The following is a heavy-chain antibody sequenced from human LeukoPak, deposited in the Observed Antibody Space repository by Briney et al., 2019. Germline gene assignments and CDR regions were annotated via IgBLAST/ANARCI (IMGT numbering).Heavy chain of an antibody. CDR3: ARYCSSTSCSHAEAFDI. D-gene: IGHD2-2*01. CDR1: GGSFSGYY. V-gene: IGHV4-34*01. CDR2: INHSGST. Sequence: KPSETLSLTCAVYGGSFSGYYWSWTRQPPGKGLEWIGEINHSGSTNYSPSLKSRVTISVDTSKNQFSLKLSSVTAADTAVYYCARYCSSTSCSHAEAFDIWGQGTMVTVSS. J-gene: IGHJ3*02.